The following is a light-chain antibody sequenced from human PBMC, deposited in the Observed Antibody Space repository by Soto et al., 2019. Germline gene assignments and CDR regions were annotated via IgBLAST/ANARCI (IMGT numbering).Light chain of an antibody. CDR2: GAS. V-gene: IGKV3-15*01. CDR3: QQYNNWPPLT. Sequence: EIVMTQSPATLSVSPGESATLSCRASQSVSSSLAWYQQKPGQAPRLLIYGASTRATGIPARFSGSGSATEFTLTISSLQSEDFAVYYCQQYNNWPPLTFGGGTKVEIK. J-gene: IGKJ4*01. CDR1: QSVSSS.